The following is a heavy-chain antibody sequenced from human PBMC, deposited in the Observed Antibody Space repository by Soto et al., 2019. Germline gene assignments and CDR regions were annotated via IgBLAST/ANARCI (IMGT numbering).Heavy chain of an antibody. V-gene: IGHV3-21*01. CDR2: ISSSGYI. J-gene: IGHJ6*02. Sequence: GGSLRLSCAASGFNFNSYTINWVRQAPGKRLGWLSSISSSGYIFSTDSVRGRFTISRDNAKNSVYLQMNSLRAEDTAVYFCARDCSGGSCYPGMDVWGQGTTVTVSS. D-gene: IGHD2-15*01. CDR3: ARDCSGGSCYPGMDV. CDR1: GFNFNSYT.